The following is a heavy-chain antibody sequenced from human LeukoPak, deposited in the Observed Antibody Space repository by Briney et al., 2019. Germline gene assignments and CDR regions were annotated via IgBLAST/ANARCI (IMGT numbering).Heavy chain of an antibody. D-gene: IGHD6-19*01. CDR3: AKGSYSSGWYESDY. V-gene: IGHV3-23*01. J-gene: IGHJ4*02. Sequence: GGSLRPSCAASGFTFSSCAMTWVRQAPGKGLEWVSGISGSGGSTYCADSVKGRFTISRDNSKNTLYLQMNSLRAEDTAVYYCAKGSYSSGWYESDYWGQGTLVTVSS. CDR2: ISGSGGST. CDR1: GFTFSSCA.